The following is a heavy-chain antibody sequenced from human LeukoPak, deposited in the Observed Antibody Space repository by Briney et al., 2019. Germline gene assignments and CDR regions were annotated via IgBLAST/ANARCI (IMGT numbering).Heavy chain of an antibody. Sequence: GASVKVSCKASGYSFTSSDINWVRQVTGQGLEWMGWINPKSGRTGYAKKFQARVSMTMNTSINTAYMEVSSLRFEDTAGYYCARGRSGLAAAGTYDSWGQGTLITVSS. J-gene: IGHJ4*02. CDR1: GYSFTSSD. CDR3: ARGRSGLAAAGTYDS. D-gene: IGHD6-13*01. CDR2: INPKSGRT. V-gene: IGHV1-8*01.